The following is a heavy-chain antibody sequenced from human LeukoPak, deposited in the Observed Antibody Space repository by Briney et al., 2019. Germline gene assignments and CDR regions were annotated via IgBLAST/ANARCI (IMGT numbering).Heavy chain of an antibody. J-gene: IGHJ4*02. D-gene: IGHD3-10*01. CDR3: VRESLYYYGSGSSTRIAFDY. CDR1: GFTFDDYA. CDR2: ISWNSGSI. V-gene: IGHV3-9*01. Sequence: GRSLRLSCAASGFTFDDYAMHWVRQAPGKGLEWVSGISWNSGSIGYADSVKGRFTISRDNAKNSLYLQMNSLRADDTAVYYCVRESLYYYGSGSSTRIAFDYWGQGTLVTVSS.